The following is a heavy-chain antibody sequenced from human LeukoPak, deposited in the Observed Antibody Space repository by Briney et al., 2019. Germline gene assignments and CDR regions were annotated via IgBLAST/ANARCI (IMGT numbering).Heavy chain of an antibody. V-gene: IGHV1-2*06. CDR3: VRDYDILSGYYRQDWYFDL. Sequence: ASVKVSCKASACTFSAYFVHWVRQAPGQGLEWMGRINPNSGDTSFAQKFQDRVTLTRDTSINTAYMELHSLRSDDTAIYYCVRDYDILSGYYRQDWYFDLWGRGTLVTVSS. CDR1: ACTFSAYF. CDR2: INPNSGDT. J-gene: IGHJ2*01. D-gene: IGHD3-9*01.